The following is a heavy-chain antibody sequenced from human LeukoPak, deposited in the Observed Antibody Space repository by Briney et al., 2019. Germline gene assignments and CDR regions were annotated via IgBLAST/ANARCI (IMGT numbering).Heavy chain of an antibody. J-gene: IGHJ3*02. CDR3: AKGLPVGSWDAFDI. CDR1: GFTFDDYA. D-gene: IGHD2-15*01. CDR2: ISWNSGSI. Sequence: PGGSLRLSCAASGFTFDDYAMHWVRQAPGKGLEWVSGISWNSGSIGYADSVKGRFTISRDNAKNSLYLQMNSLRAEDTAVFFCAKGLPVGSWDAFDIWGQGTMVTVSS. V-gene: IGHV3-9*01.